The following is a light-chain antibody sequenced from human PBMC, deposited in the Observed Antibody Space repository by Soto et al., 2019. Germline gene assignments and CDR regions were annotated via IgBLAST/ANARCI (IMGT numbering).Light chain of an antibody. Sequence: QSALTQPASVSGSPGQSITISCTGTNSDVGGYNYVSWYQQHPGKAPKLMVYEVTKRPSGVSNRFSGSKSGNTASLTISGLQAEDEADYYCSSYASSSTLVVFGGGTKLTVL. V-gene: IGLV2-14*01. J-gene: IGLJ2*01. CDR3: SSYASSSTLVV. CDR2: EVT. CDR1: NSDVGGYNY.